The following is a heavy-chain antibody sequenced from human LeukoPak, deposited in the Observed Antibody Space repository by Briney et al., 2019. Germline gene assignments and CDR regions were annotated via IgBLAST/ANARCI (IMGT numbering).Heavy chain of an antibody. CDR1: GFTFSSYA. Sequence: SGGSLRLSCAASGFTFSSYAMSWDRQAPGKVLEWVSAISGSGGSTYYADSVKGRFTISRDNSKNTLYLQMNSLRAEDTAVYYCAKSLRRSSEDAFDIWGQGTMVTVSS. J-gene: IGHJ3*02. V-gene: IGHV3-23*01. CDR3: AKSLRRSSEDAFDI. D-gene: IGHD6-19*01. CDR2: ISGSGGST.